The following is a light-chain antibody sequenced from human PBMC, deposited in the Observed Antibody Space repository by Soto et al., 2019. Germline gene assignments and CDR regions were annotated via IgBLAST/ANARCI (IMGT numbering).Light chain of an antibody. CDR1: QGLSTS. CDR2: DAS. CDR3: QQFNSYPIT. V-gene: IGKV1-13*02. Sequence: ATQSTQSPSSLSASVGDRVTITCRASQGLSTSLAWYQQIPGKTPNLLIYDASSLESGVPSRFSGSGSGTDFTLTITNLQPEDFATYYCQQFNSYPITFGQGTRLEIK. J-gene: IGKJ5*01.